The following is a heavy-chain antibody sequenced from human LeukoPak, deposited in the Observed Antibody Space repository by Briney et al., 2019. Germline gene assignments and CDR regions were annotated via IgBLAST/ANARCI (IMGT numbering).Heavy chain of an antibody. V-gene: IGHV4-61*02. CDR1: GGSISSGSYY. CDR3: ASVGRRDGYKTPYYFDY. Sequence: SETLSLTCTVSGGSISSGSYYWSWIRQPAGKGLEWIGRIYTSGSTNYNPSLKSRVTISVDTSKNQFSLKLSSVTAADTAVYYCASVGRRDGYKTPYYFDYWGQGTLVTVSS. D-gene: IGHD5-24*01. CDR2: IYTSGST. J-gene: IGHJ4*02.